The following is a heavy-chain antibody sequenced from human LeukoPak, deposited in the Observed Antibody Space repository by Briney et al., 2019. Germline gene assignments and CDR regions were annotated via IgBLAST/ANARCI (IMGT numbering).Heavy chain of an antibody. CDR2: INSDGSST. D-gene: IGHD4-17*01. J-gene: IGHJ4*02. CDR1: GFTFSSYW. V-gene: IGHV3-74*01. CDR3: ARETFDYGDSDYFDY. Sequence: GGSLRLSCAASGFTFSSYWMHWVRQAPGKGLVWVSRINSDGSSTSYADSVKGRFTISRDNAKNTLYLQMNSLRAEDTAVYYCARETFDYGDSDYFDYWGQGTLVTVSS.